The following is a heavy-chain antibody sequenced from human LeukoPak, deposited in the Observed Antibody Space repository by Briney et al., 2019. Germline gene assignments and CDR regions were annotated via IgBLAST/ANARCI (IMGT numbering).Heavy chain of an antibody. V-gene: IGHV4-38-2*02. CDR1: GYSISSGYY. CDR3: ARVGRITMIGFDY. Sequence: PSETLSLTCTVSGYSISSGYYWGWIRQPPGKGLEWIGSIYYSGSTYYNPSLKSRVTISVDTSKNQFSLKLSSVTAADTAVYYCARVGRITMIGFDYWGQGTLVTVSS. D-gene: IGHD3-22*01. J-gene: IGHJ4*02. CDR2: IYYSGST.